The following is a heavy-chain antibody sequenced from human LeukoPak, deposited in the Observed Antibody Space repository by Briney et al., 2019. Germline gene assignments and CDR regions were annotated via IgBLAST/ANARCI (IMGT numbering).Heavy chain of an antibody. CDR2: IYYSGST. J-gene: IGHJ4*02. Sequence: SETLSLTCTVSGGSISGYYWSWIRQPPGKGLEWIGYIYYSGSTSYNPSLKSRVTMSVDTSKNQFSLQLSSVTAADTAVYYCASAIAPKNWGAAYYFDYWGQGALVTVSS. D-gene: IGHD7-27*01. V-gene: IGHV4-59*01. CDR3: ASAIAPKNWGAAYYFDY. CDR1: GGSISGYY.